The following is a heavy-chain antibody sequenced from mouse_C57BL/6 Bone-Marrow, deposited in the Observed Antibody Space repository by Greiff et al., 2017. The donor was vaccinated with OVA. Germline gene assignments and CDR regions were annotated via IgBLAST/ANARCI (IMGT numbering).Heavy chain of an antibody. Sequence: QVQLQQPGAELVKPGASVKLSCKASGYTFTSYWMHWVKQRPGQGLEWIGMIHPNSGSTNYNEKFKSKATLTVDKSSSTAYMQLSSLTSEDSAVYYCARPYDYDVDYYAMDYWGQGTSVTVSS. V-gene: IGHV1-64*01. D-gene: IGHD2-4*01. CDR1: GYTFTSYW. CDR2: IHPNSGST. CDR3: ARPYDYDVDYYAMDY. J-gene: IGHJ4*01.